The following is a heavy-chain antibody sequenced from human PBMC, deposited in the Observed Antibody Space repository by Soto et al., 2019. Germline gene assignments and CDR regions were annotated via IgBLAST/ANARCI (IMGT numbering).Heavy chain of an antibody. D-gene: IGHD6-19*01. CDR1: GFTFSSYG. CDR2: IWYDGSNK. V-gene: IGHV3-33*01. J-gene: IGHJ6*02. CDR3: ARDEVIAVGKDYYSGMDV. Sequence: QVQLVESGGGVVQPGRSLRLSCAASGFTFSSYGMHWVRQAPGKGLEWVAVIWYDGSNKYYADSVKGRFTISRDNSKNTLYLQVNSLRADDTAVYYCARDEVIAVGKDYYSGMDVLGQGPTVTLSS.